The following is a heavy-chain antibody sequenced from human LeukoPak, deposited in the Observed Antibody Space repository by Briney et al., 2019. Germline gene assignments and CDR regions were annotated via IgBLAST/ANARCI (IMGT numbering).Heavy chain of an antibody. Sequence: SETLSLTCTVSGGSICSYYWSWMRQPPGKGRVWIGYIYYSGSTNYNPSLKSRVTTSVDTSKNQFSLRLSSVTAAGTAVYYCARDRSSTSPDYWGQGTLVTVSS. D-gene: IGHD2-2*01. V-gene: IGHV4-59*01. CDR3: ARDRSSTSPDY. J-gene: IGHJ4*02. CDR2: IYYSGST. CDR1: GGSICSYY.